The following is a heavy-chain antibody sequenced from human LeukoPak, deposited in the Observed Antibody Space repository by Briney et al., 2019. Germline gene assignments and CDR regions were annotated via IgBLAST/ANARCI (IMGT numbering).Heavy chain of an antibody. CDR3: AKGAGRDGYNFR. Sequence: PSGTLSLTCAVSGVPISSNYWSWIRQPPGKGLEWIGYFYDSGSTNYIPSLKSRVTISADTSKNQLSLKLNSVTAADTAVYYCAKGAGRDGYNFRGGQGTLVTVSS. V-gene: IGHV4-59*01. CDR1: GVPISSNY. CDR2: FYDSGST. D-gene: IGHD5-24*01. J-gene: IGHJ4*02.